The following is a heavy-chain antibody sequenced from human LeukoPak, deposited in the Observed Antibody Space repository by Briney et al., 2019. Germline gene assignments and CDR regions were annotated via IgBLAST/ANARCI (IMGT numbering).Heavy chain of an antibody. J-gene: IGHJ1*01. CDR1: GGSISSSSYY. D-gene: IGHD6-13*01. CDR3: ARAWQSSSWSKHAISEDSEYFQH. V-gene: IGHV4-39*07. Sequence: PSETLSLTCTVSGGSISSSSYYWGWIRQPPGKGLEWIGSIYYSGSTYYNPSLKSRVTISVDTSKNQFSLKLSSVTAADTAVYYCARAWQSSSWSKHAISEDSEYFQHWGQGTLVTVSS. CDR2: IYYSGST.